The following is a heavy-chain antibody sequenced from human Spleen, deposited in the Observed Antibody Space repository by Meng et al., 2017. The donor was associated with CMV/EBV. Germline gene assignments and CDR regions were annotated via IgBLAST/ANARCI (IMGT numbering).Heavy chain of an antibody. CDR1: GHSISSDYF. CDR2: CDSGDT. D-gene: IGHD2-2*01. V-gene: IGHV4-38-2*01. Sequence: GSLRLSCHVSGHSISSDYFWGWVRQSPGTGLEWVGICDSGDTFYNPSLKSRVAISVDPSANQFSLTLRSVTAADTAVYYCVRHIIVVPARGYGVDVWGQGTTVTVSS. J-gene: IGHJ6*02. CDR3: VRHIIVVPARGYGVDV.